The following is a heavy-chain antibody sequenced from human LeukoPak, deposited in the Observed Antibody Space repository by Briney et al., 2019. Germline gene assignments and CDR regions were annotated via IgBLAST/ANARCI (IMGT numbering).Heavy chain of an antibody. D-gene: IGHD6-13*01. V-gene: IGHV4-39*01. CDR2: IYYSGNT. CDR1: GGSISSSSYY. CDR3: ARHDEYSSNHVGLDY. J-gene: IGHJ4*02. Sequence: SETLSLTCTVSGGSISSSSYYWGWIRQPPGKGLEWIGTIYYSGNTYYNPSLKSRVTISVDTSENQFSLKLSSVTAADTAVYYCARHDEYSSNHVGLDYWGQGTLVTVSS.